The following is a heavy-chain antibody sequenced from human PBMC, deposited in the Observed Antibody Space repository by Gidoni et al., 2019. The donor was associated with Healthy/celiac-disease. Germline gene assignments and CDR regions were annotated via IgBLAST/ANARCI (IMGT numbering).Heavy chain of an antibody. Sequence: EVQLLESGGGLVQPGGSLRLSCAASGFTFSSYAMSWVRQAPGKGLEWVSAISGSGGRTYYADSVKGRFTISRDNSKNTLYLQMNSLRAEDTAVYYCAKLYCSSTSCPLPPYWYFDLWGRGTLVTVSS. J-gene: IGHJ2*01. V-gene: IGHV3-23*01. CDR3: AKLYCSSTSCPLPPYWYFDL. D-gene: IGHD2-2*01. CDR2: ISGSGGRT. CDR1: GFTFSSYA.